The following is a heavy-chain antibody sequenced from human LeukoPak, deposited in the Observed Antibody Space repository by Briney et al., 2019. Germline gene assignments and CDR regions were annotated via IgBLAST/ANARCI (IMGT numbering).Heavy chain of an antibody. J-gene: IGHJ6*04. CDR2: IKRDGSEK. V-gene: IGHV3-7*03. CDR3: ARGRGYGTNYYYGVDV. CDR1: GFTFSNLW. Sequence: PGGSLRLSRAASGFTFSNLWMTWVRQAPGKGLEWVANIKRDGSEKYYVDSVKGRFTISRDNAKSSLYLQMNSLRAEDTAVYYCARGRGYGTNYYYGVDVWGKGTTVTVSS. D-gene: IGHD5-18*01.